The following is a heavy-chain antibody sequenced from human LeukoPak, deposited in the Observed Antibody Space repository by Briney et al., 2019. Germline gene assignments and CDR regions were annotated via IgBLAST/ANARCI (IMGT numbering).Heavy chain of an antibody. V-gene: IGHV4-39*01. CDR1: GGSISSSSYY. J-gene: IGHJ4*02. CDR3: ARLSIAARILDY. D-gene: IGHD6-6*01. Sequence: SETLSLTCTVSGGSISSSSYYWGWIRQPPGEGLEWIGCIYYSGSTYYNPSLKSRVTISVDTSKNQFSLKLSSVTAADTAVYYCARLSIAARILDYWGQGTLVTVSS. CDR2: IYYSGST.